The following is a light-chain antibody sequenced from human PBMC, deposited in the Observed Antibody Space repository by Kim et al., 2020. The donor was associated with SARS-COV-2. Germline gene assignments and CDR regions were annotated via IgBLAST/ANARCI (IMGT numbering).Light chain of an antibody. CDR1: QTVSRP. J-gene: IGKJ4*01. CDR2: GGS. CDR3: HQSRT. Sequence: VNLSLSTGETVTLSCRASQTVSRPLAWYQQKPGQAPRLLIYGGSKRATGIPARFTGSGSGTDFTLTISSLEAEDSAVYYCHQSRTFGGGTKVDIK. V-gene: IGKV3-11*01.